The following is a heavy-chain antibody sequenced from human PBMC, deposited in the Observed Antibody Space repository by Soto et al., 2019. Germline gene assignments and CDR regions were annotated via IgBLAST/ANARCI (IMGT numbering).Heavy chain of an antibody. Sequence: GGYLRLSCAASGFTLDEYTMHWARQAPGKGLEWVSLISWDGGSTYYADSVKGRFTISRDNSNNSLYLQMNSLRTEDTALYYCAKYVLIGSYVRSIDYSGQGILVTVSS. CDR2: ISWDGGST. J-gene: IGHJ4*02. CDR1: GFTLDEYT. CDR3: AKYVLIGSYVRSIDY. D-gene: IGHD1-26*01. V-gene: IGHV3-43*01.